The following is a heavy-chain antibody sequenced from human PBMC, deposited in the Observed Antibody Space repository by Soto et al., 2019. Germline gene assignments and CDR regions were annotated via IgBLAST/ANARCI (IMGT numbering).Heavy chain of an antibody. J-gene: IGHJ6*02. CDR3: VRGRRFWSGYPTYGLEV. D-gene: IGHD3-3*01. Sequence: SQTLSLTCAFYGGSFSGYYWSWIRQPPGKGLEWIGEINHSGSTNYNPSLKSRVTISVDTSKNQFSLKLSSVTAADTAVYYCVRGRRFWSGYPTYGLEVWVQATTVT. CDR2: INHSGST. CDR1: GGSFSGYY. V-gene: IGHV4-34*01.